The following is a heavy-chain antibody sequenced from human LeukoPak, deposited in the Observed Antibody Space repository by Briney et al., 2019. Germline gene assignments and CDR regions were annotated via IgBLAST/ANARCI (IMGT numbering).Heavy chain of an antibody. CDR3: AKTYYYDSSGYLGELDY. Sequence: GGSLRLSCAASGFTFSSYWMSWVRQSPGKGLEWVANIKQDGSEKYCVDLVKGRFTISRDNSKNTVYLQMNSLRAEDTAVYYCAKTYYYDSSGYLGELDYWGQGTLVTVSS. J-gene: IGHJ4*02. CDR2: IKQDGSEK. D-gene: IGHD3-22*01. V-gene: IGHV3-7*05. CDR1: GFTFSSYW.